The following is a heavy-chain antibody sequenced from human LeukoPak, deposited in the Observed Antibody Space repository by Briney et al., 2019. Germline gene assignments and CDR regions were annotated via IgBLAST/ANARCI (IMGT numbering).Heavy chain of an antibody. D-gene: IGHD2-2*01. Sequence: GGSLRLSCAASGFTFTDYWMHWVRQVAGKGLVWVSRINGDLTNTTYADSVKGRFTISRDNAKNTLYLQMNSLRAEDTAVYYCARAMPHDNWFNPWGPGTLVTVSS. CDR2: INGDLTNT. V-gene: IGHV3-74*03. CDR1: GFTFTDYW. J-gene: IGHJ5*02. CDR3: ARAMPHDNWFNP.